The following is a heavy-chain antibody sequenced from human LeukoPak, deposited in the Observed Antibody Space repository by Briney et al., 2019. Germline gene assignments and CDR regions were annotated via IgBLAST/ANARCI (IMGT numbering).Heavy chain of an antibody. CDR3: AREGTTGTKDFDY. J-gene: IGHJ4*02. CDR2: INPNSGGT. Sequence: ASVKVSCKVSGYTLTELSMHWVRQAPGQGLEWMGWINPNSGGTNYAQKFQGWVTMTRDTSISTAYMELSRLRSDDTAVYYCAREGTTGTKDFDYWGQGTLVTVSS. D-gene: IGHD1-1*01. V-gene: IGHV1-2*04. CDR1: GYTLTELS.